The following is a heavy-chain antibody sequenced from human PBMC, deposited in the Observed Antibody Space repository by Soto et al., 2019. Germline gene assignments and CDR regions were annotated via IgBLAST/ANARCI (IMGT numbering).Heavy chain of an antibody. CDR2: ISSDGSIQ. D-gene: IGHD2-21*01. Sequence: QVQLVESGGGVVQPGGSLRLSCGDSGFTLMKFGVHWVRQAPGKGPEWVGAISSDGSIQSYGDSVRGRFTVSRDNSKNRVFLQMNGLRGDDTCIYYCAQGHVGVIHSKFDIWGQGTMVTFSS. CDR3: AQGHVGVIHSKFDI. V-gene: IGHV3-30*18. J-gene: IGHJ3*02. CDR1: GFTLMKFG.